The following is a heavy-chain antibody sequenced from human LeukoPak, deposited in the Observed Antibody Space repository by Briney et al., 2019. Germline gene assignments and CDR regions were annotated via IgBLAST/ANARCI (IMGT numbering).Heavy chain of an antibody. V-gene: IGHV3-30*04. CDR2: ISYDGSNK. J-gene: IGHJ4*02. D-gene: IGHD4-17*01. CDR3: ARDRSTGRDDYGDYPNDY. CDR1: GFTFSSYA. Sequence: GGSLRLSCAASGFTFSSYAMHWVRQAPGKGLEWVAVISYDGSNKYYADSVKGRFTISRDNSKNTLYLQMNSLRAEDTAVYYCARDRSTGRDDYGDYPNDYWGQGTLVTVSS.